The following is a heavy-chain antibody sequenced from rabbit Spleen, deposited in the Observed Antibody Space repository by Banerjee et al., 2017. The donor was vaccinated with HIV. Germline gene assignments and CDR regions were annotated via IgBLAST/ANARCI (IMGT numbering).Heavy chain of an antibody. V-gene: IGHV1S45*01. CDR2: IDPVFGIT. Sequence: EESGGDLVKPEGSLTLTCTASGFSFSTSYWISWVRQAPGKGLEWIGYIDPVFGITFYATWVNGRFTISSHNAQNTLYLQLNSLTAADTATYFCARVSESSGWGEDLWGQGTLVTVS. D-gene: IGHD4-1*01. CDR1: GFSFSTSYW. J-gene: IGHJ4*01. CDR3: ARVSESSGWGEDL.